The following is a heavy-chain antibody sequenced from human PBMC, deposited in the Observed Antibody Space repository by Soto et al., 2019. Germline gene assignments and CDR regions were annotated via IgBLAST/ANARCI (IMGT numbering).Heavy chain of an antibody. V-gene: IGHV4-39*01. Sequence: PSETLSLTCTVSGGSISSSSYYWGWIRQPPGKGLEWIGSIYYSGSTYYNPSLKGRVTISVDTSKNQFSLKLSSVTAADTAVYYCANFGVVTPDVWGQGTTVTVSS. CDR2: IYYSGST. CDR1: GGSISSSSYY. J-gene: IGHJ6*02. D-gene: IGHD3-3*01. CDR3: ANFGVVTPDV.